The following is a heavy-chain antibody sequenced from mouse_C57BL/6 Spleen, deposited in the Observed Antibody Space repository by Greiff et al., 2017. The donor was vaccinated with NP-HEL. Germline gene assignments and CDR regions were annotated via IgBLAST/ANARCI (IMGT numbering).Heavy chain of an antibody. CDR2: ISSGSSTI. CDR1: GFTFSDYG. V-gene: IGHV5-17*01. CDR3: ARRSYYGNSYYFDY. D-gene: IGHD2-10*01. J-gene: IGHJ2*01. Sequence: EVHLVESGGGLVKPGGSLKLSCAASGFTFSDYGMHWVRQAPEKGLEWVAYISSGSSTIYYADTVKGRFTISRDNAKNTLFLQMTSLRSEDTAMYYCARRSYYGNSYYFDYWGQGTTLTVSS.